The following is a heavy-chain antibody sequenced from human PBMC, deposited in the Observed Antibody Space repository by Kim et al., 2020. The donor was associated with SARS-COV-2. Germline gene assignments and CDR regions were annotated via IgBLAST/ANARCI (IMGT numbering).Heavy chain of an antibody. D-gene: IGHD6-19*01. Sequence: VKGRFTSSKDNAKNSLYLQMNSLRAEDTAVYYCARDKQWLANYYYYGMDVWGQGTTVTVSS. V-gene: IGHV3-21*01. J-gene: IGHJ6*02. CDR3: ARDKQWLANYYYYGMDV.